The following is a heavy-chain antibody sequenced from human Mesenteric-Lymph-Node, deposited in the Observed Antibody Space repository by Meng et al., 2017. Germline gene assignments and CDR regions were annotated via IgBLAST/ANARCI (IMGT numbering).Heavy chain of an antibody. CDR3: ARVHTSSWYGNWFEP. Sequence: GGSLRLSCAASEFTFSRYWMSWVRQAPGKGLEWVANINQDGSQKYYVDSVKGRFTISRDNAKNSLFLQMNSLRAEDTGLYYCARVHTSSWYGNWFEPWGQGTQVTVSS. D-gene: IGHD6-13*01. CDR1: EFTFSRYW. CDR2: INQDGSQK. V-gene: IGHV3-7*01. J-gene: IGHJ5*02.